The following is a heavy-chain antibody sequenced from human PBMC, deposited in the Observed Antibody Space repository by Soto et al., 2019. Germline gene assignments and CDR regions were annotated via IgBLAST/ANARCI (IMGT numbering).Heavy chain of an antibody. V-gene: IGHV3-53*04. CDR3: AREGAWFGESRSHYYYGMDV. D-gene: IGHD3-10*01. CDR1: GFSVSSNY. J-gene: IGHJ6*02. Sequence: GGSLRLSCAVSGFSVSSNYMSWVRQAPGKGLDWVSVIYSDGSTYYVDSVKGRFTISRHNFKNTLYLQMDSLRTEDTAVYYCAREGAWFGESRSHYYYGMDVWGQGTTVTVSS. CDR2: IYSDGST.